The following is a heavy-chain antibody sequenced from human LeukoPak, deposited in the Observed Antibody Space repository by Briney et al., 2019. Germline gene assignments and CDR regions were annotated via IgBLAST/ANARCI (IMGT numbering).Heavy chain of an antibody. CDR2: IYCSGST. J-gene: IGHJ4*02. CDR1: GGSISSYY. D-gene: IGHD3-10*01. CDR3: ARARREYYFDY. V-gene: IGHV4-59*01. Sequence: SETLSLTCTVSGGSISSYYWSWIRQPPGKGLEWIGYIYCSGSTNYNPSLKSRVTISVDTSKNQFSLKLSSVTAADTAVYYCARARREYYFDYWGQGTLVTVSS.